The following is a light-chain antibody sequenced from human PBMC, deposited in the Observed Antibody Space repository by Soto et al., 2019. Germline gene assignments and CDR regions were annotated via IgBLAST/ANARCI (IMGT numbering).Light chain of an antibody. CDR2: GAS. Sequence: EIVMTQSPATLSVSPGGRATLSCRASQSISDTLAWYQQKPGQAPRLLIHGASTRATGFPDRFSGSGSGTDFTLTISSLQSEDCAVYYCQQYNNWPWTFGQGTKVEIQ. J-gene: IGKJ1*01. CDR1: QSISDT. V-gene: IGKV3-15*01. CDR3: QQYNNWPWT.